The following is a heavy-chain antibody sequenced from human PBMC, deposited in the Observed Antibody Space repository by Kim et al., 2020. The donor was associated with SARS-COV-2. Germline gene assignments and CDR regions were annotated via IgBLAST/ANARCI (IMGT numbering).Heavy chain of an antibody. D-gene: IGHD3-22*01. CDR3: AKDGVDYYDSSGYYGEIAY. V-gene: IGHV3-23*01. CDR1: GFTFSSYA. CDR2: LSGSGGRT. Sequence: GGSLRLSCAASGFTFSSYAMSWVRQAPGKGLEWVSALSGSGGRTYYADSVKGRFTISRDNSKNTLYLQMNSLRAEDTAVYYCAKDGVDYYDSSGYYGEIAYWGQGTLVTVSS. J-gene: IGHJ4*02.